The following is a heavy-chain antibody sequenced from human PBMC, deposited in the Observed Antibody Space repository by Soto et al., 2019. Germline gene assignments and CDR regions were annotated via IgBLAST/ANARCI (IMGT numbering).Heavy chain of an antibody. Sequence: QVQLVQSGAEVKKPGSSVRVSCKASGGTFGNHAISWVRQAPGQGLEWLGGIIPVLGVGDNAQNFQGRVTITVDAFTSTAYLELSSLRSEDTALYYCAREAGYTYGYVFDYWGQGTLVTVSS. V-gene: IGHV1-69*01. D-gene: IGHD5-18*01. J-gene: IGHJ4*02. CDR3: AREAGYTYGYVFDY. CDR2: IIPVLGVG. CDR1: GGTFGNHA.